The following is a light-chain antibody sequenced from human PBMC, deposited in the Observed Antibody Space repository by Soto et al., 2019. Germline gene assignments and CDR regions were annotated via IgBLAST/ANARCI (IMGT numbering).Light chain of an antibody. Sequence: QSALIQPPSVSGSPGQSVTISCTGTSSDVGSYDYVSWYQQHPGTVPKPMIYNVNTRPSGVPDRFSGSKSGNTASMTISGLQAEDEGDYYCSAYTARSTLVFGGGTKLTVL. CDR1: SSDVGSYDY. CDR3: SAYTARSTLV. V-gene: IGLV2-18*02. CDR2: NVN. J-gene: IGLJ3*02.